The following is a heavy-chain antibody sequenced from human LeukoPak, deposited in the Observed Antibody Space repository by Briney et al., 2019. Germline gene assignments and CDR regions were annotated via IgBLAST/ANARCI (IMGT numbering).Heavy chain of an antibody. CDR3: ARAAAGNYCYYYMDV. J-gene: IGHJ6*03. CDR2: ISSSSSYI. D-gene: IGHD6-13*01. V-gene: IGHV3-21*01. Sequence: GGSLRLSCAASGFTFSSYSMNWVRQAPGKGLEWVSSISSSSSYIYYADSVKGRFTISRDNAKNSLCLQMNSLRAEDTAVYYCARAAAGNYCYYYMDVWGKGTTVTISS. CDR1: GFTFSSYS.